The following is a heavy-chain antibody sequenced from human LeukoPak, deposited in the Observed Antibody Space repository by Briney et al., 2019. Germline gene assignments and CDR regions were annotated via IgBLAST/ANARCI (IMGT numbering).Heavy chain of an antibody. CDR2: ISHSGTT. V-gene: IGHV4-38-2*02. CDR3: AREGAVPGIDP. J-gene: IGHJ5*02. Sequence: SETLSLTCAVSGYSITSGFSWGWIRQPPGKGLEWIATISHSGTTDYKSTLESRLTISMDTSKNLFSLRLNSVTAADTAVYYCAREGAVPGIDPWGQGTLVTVSS. CDR1: GYSITSGFS. D-gene: IGHD3-16*01.